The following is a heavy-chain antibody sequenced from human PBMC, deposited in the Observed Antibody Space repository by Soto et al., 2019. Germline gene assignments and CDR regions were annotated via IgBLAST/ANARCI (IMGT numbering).Heavy chain of an antibody. CDR3: AKDLNGAVDY. CDR1: GITFGSRA. V-gene: IGHV3-23*01. J-gene: IGHJ4*02. D-gene: IGHD1-26*01. Sequence: EVQLLESGGDLIQPGGSLRLSCVASGITFGSRAMSWVRQAPGEGLEWVSAISGSGGSTYYADSVKGRFTISRDNSKNTLYLQMNSLRAEDTAVYYCAKDLNGAVDYWGQGTLVTVSS. CDR2: ISGSGGST.